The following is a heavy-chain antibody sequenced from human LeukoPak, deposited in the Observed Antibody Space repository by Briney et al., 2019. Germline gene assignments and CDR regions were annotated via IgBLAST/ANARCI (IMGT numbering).Heavy chain of an antibody. D-gene: IGHD4-23*01. Sequence: SETLSLTCTVSGGSISSYYWSWIRQPPGKGLEWIAYISDIGSINYNPSLKSRVTISLDTSKNQFSLKLSSVTAADTAVYYCARQGGNSYYYYGMDVWGQGTTVTVSS. CDR2: ISDIGSI. CDR3: ARQGGNSYYYYGMDV. CDR1: GGSISSYY. J-gene: IGHJ6*02. V-gene: IGHV4-59*08.